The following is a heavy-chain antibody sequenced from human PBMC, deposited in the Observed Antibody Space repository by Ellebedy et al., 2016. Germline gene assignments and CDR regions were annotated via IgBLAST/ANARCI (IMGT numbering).Heavy chain of an antibody. CDR1: GGSISSYY. CDR3: ARVAAAPSWFDP. CDR2: IYYSGST. Sequence: SETLSLTCTVSGGSISSYYWSWIRQPPGKGLEWIGYIYYSGSTNYNPSLKSRVTISVDTSKNQFSLKLSSVTAADTAVYYCARVAAAPSWFDPWGQGTLVTVSS. V-gene: IGHV4-59*01. D-gene: IGHD6-13*01. J-gene: IGHJ5*02.